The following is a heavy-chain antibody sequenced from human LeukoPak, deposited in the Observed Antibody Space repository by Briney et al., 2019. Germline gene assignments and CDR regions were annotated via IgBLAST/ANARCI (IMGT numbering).Heavy chain of an antibody. CDR2: ISGYNGNT. Sequence: GASVKVSCKTSGYTFSNHGVSWVRQAPGQGLEWMGWISGYNGNTDYGQKFQGRVTMTTDTSTTTVYMELRSLRFDDTAVYYCARIHDFWHGYQGVFHDYWGQGTLVTVSS. CDR3: ARIHDFWHGYQGVFHDY. V-gene: IGHV1-18*01. CDR1: GYTFSNHG. J-gene: IGHJ4*02. D-gene: IGHD3-3*01.